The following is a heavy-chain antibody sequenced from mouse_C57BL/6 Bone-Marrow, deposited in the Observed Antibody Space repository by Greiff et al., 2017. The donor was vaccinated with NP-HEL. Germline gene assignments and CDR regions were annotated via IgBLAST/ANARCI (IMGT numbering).Heavy chain of an antibody. D-gene: IGHD1-1*01. V-gene: IGHV5-4*03. CDR1: GFTFSSYA. Sequence: EVKLMESGGGLVKPGGSLKLSCAASGFTFSSYAMSWVRQTPEKRLEWVATISDGGSYTYYPDNVKGRFTISRDNAKNNLYLQMSHLKSEDTAMYYCARGPYGSSPYWYFDVWGTGTTVTVSS. J-gene: IGHJ1*03. CDR2: ISDGGSYT. CDR3: ARGPYGSSPYWYFDV.